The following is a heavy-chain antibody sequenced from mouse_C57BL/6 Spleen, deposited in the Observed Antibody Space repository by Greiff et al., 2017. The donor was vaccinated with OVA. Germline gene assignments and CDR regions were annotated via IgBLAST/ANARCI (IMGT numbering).Heavy chain of an antibody. CDR3: ARLYYYGSSQFAY. J-gene: IGHJ3*01. Sequence: QVQLKQSGAELAKPGASVKLSCKASGYTFTSYWMHWVKQRPGQGLEWIGYINPSSGYTKYTQKFKDKATLTADKSSSTAYMQLSSLTYEDAAVYYCARLYYYGSSQFAYWGQGTLVTVSA. CDR1: GYTFTSYW. D-gene: IGHD1-1*01. CDR2: INPSSGYT. V-gene: IGHV1-7*01.